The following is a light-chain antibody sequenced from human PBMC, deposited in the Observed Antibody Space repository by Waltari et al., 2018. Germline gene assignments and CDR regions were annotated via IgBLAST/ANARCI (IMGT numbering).Light chain of an antibody. V-gene: IGLV1-51*01. J-gene: IGLJ2*01. CDR2: DNN. Sequence: QSVLTQPPSVSAAPGQKVTISCSGSSPNIGTYYVSWYHQLPGAPPKLLIYDNNKRPSGIPDRFSASKSGTSATLDITGLQIGDEADYYCATWDNSLSDVVFGGGTKVTVL. CDR1: SPNIGTYY. CDR3: ATWDNSLSDVV.